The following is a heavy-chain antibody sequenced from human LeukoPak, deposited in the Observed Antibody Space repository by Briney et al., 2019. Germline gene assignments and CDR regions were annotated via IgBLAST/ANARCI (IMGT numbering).Heavy chain of an antibody. CDR1: GYTFSSYW. J-gene: IGHJ6*03. V-gene: IGHV5-51*01. D-gene: IGHD2-8*01. Sequence: GESLKISCKGSGYTFSSYWIGWVRQMPGKGLEWMGIIYPDDSDTRYSPSFQGQVTISADKSISTAYLQWSSLKASDTAMYYCARLAYCSNDVCYSNYYYSMDIWGKGTTVTVSS. CDR3: ARLAYCSNDVCYSNYYYSMDI. CDR2: IYPDDSDT.